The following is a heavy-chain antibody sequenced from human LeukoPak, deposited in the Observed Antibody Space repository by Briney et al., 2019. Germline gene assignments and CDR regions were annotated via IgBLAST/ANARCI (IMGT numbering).Heavy chain of an antibody. CDR2: INPSGGST. CDR3: AYESGSQPYGDAFDI. J-gene: IGHJ3*02. D-gene: IGHD3-10*01. CDR1: GYTFTSYY. V-gene: IGHV1-46*01. Sequence: ASVKVSCKASGYTFTSYYMHWVRQAPGQGLEWMGIINPSGGSTSYAQKFQGRVTMTRDTSTSTVYMELSSLRSEDTAVYYCAYESGSQPYGDAFDIWGQGTMVTASS.